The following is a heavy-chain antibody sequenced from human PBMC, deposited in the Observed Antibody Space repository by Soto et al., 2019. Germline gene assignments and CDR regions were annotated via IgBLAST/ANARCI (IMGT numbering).Heavy chain of an antibody. CDR2: IYYSGST. D-gene: IGHD4-4*01. V-gene: IGHV4-30-4*01. J-gene: IGHJ4*02. Sequence: PSETLSLTCTVSGGSISSGDYYWSWIRQPPGKGLEWIGYIYYSGSTYYNPSLKSRVTISVDTSKNQFSLKLSSVTAADTAVDYCARGLREYYSNYEIFDYWGQETLVTVSS. CDR3: ARGLREYYSNYEIFDY. CDR1: GGSISSGDYY.